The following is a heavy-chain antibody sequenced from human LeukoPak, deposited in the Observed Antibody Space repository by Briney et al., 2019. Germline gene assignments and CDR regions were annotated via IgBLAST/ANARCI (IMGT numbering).Heavy chain of an antibody. CDR2: IYYSGST. D-gene: IGHD6-13*01. CDR3: ARGQGSYSSSWFDY. J-gene: IGHJ4*02. V-gene: IGHV4-59*12. CDR1: GGSISSYY. Sequence: SETLSLTCTVSGGSISSYYWSWIRQPPGKGLEWIGYIYYSGSTNYNPSLKSRVTISVDTSKNQFSLKLSSVTAADTAVYYCARGQGSYSSSWFDYWGQGTLVTVSS.